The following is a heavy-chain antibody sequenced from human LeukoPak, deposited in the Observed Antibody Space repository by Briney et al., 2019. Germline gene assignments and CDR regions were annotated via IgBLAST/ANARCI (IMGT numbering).Heavy chain of an antibody. D-gene: IGHD3-22*01. Sequence: QPGGSLRFSCAASGFTFSSYAMSWVRQAPGKGLEWVSAISGSGGSTYYADSVKGRFTISRDNSKNTLYLQMNSLRTEDTAVYYCAKMLFDYYDSSGIPYYFDYWGQGTLVTVSS. J-gene: IGHJ4*02. CDR1: GFTFSSYA. CDR2: ISGSGGST. V-gene: IGHV3-23*01. CDR3: AKMLFDYYDSSGIPYYFDY.